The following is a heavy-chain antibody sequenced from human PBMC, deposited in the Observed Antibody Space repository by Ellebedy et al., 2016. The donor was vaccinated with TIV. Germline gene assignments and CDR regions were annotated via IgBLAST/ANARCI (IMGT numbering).Heavy chain of an antibody. Sequence: PGGSLRLSCEASGFTFGSYAMSWVRQAPGKGLEWVSGIVGGGAERYADSVKGRFTISRDNSKNTVDLQMKSLRAEDTAVYFCAKDRTAGDGYWVFDYWGQGTLVTVSS. D-gene: IGHD5-24*01. V-gene: IGHV3-23*01. CDR3: AKDRTAGDGYWVFDY. CDR2: IVGGGA. J-gene: IGHJ4*02. CDR1: GFTFGSYA.